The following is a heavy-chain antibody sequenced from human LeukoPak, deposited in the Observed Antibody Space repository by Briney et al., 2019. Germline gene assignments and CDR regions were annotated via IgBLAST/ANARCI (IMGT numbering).Heavy chain of an antibody. J-gene: IGHJ4*02. Sequence: GGSLRLSCAASGFTFSSYAMSWVRQAPGKGLEWVSAISGSGGSTYYADSVKGQFTISRDNSKNTLYLQMNSLRAEDTAVYYCAKDTTVVTNFVGDYWGQGTLVTVSS. V-gene: IGHV3-23*01. D-gene: IGHD4-23*01. CDR3: AKDTTVVTNFVGDY. CDR1: GFTFSSYA. CDR2: ISGSGGST.